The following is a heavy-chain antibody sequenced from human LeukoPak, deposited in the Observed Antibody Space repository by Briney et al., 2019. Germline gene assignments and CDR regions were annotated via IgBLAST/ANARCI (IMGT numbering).Heavy chain of an antibody. CDR3: AKVPAGNKVEY. CDR1: GVTFTNYA. J-gene: IGHJ4*02. D-gene: IGHD6-19*01. Sequence: GGSLRLSCAASGVTFTNYAMTWVRQASGKGLEWVSGISISGGSTDYADSVKGRFTISRDNSKNTLYLQMNSLRAGDTAVYYCAKVPAGNKVEYWGQGTLVTVSS. V-gene: IGHV3-23*01. CDR2: ISISGGST.